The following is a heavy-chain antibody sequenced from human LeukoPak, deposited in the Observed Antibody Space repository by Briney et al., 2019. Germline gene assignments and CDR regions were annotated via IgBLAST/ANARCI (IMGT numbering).Heavy chain of an antibody. CDR3: ATSITIFGVVHF. CDR2: INPNSGGT. V-gene: IGHV1-2*02. D-gene: IGHD3-3*01. Sequence: ASVKVSCKASGHTFTSYGISWVRQAPGQGLGWMGWINPNSGGTNYAQKFQGRVTMTRDTSISTAYMELSRLRSDDTAVYYCATSITIFGVVHFWGQGTLATVSS. CDR1: GHTFTSYG. J-gene: IGHJ4*02.